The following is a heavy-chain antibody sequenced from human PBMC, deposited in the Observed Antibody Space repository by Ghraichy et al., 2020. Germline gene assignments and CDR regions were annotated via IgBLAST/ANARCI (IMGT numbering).Heavy chain of an antibody. Sequence: SETLSLTCTVSGGAISRADKYWSWIRQPAGEGLEWIGHIYSSGRTNYNPSLKSRVAISIDTSENQFSLRLNSVTAADTAVYYCSRETASTSAAGGAHSHAYYLDVWGEGTSVTVSS. CDR1: GGAISRADKY. D-gene: IGHD6-13*01. J-gene: IGHJ6*03. CDR3: SRETASTSAAGGAHSHAYYLDV. CDR2: IYSSGRT. V-gene: IGHV4-61*09.